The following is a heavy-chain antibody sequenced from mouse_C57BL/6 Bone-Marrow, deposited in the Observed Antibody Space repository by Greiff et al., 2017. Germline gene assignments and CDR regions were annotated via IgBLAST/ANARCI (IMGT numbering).Heavy chain of an antibody. D-gene: IGHD1-1*01. CDR2: IWTGGGT. V-gene: IGHV2-9-1*01. Sequence: VMLVESGPGLVAPSQSLSITCTVSGFSLTSYAISWVRQPPGKGLEWLGVIWTGGGTNYNSALKSRLSISKDKSKSQVFLKMNSLQTDDTARYYCARNHYYGSSYGEMDYWGQGTSVTVSS. J-gene: IGHJ4*01. CDR1: GFSLTSYA. CDR3: ARNHYYGSSYGEMDY.